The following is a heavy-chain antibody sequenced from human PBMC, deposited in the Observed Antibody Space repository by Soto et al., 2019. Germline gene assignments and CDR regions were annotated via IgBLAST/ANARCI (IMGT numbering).Heavy chain of an antibody. CDR1: GFTFSSYA. D-gene: IGHD2-2*01. CDR2: ISGSAGGT. V-gene: IGHV3-23*01. Sequence: GGSLRLSCAASGFTFSSYAMSWVRQAPGRGLEWVSAISGSAGGTYYADSVKGRFTISRDNSQNTLYLQMNSLRAEDTAVYYCAKGTSPPTYCSSTTCYRYFDYWGQGTLVTVSS. CDR3: AKGTSPPTYCSSTTCYRYFDY. J-gene: IGHJ4*02.